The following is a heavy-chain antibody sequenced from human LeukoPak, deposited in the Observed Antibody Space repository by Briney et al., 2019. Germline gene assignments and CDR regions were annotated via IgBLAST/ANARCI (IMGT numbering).Heavy chain of an antibody. CDR1: GFTFSSYW. D-gene: IGHD2-2*01. J-gene: IGHJ4*02. Sequence: GGSLRLSCAASGFTFSSYWMHWVRQAPGKGLVWVSRINSDGSSTSYADSVKGRFTISRDNAKNTLYLQMNSLRAEDTAVYYCARDAQYCSSTSCYLYGFDYWGQGTLVTVSS. V-gene: IGHV3-74*01. CDR3: ARDAQYCSSTSCYLYGFDY. CDR2: INSDGSST.